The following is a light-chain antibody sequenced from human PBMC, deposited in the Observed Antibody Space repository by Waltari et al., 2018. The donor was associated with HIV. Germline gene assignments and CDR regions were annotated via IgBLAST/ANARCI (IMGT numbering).Light chain of an antibody. CDR1: QSITSSY. CDR2: DAS. Sequence: DIVLTQSPGTLSLSPGERATLSCRASQSITSSYLAWYQQKPGQAPRLLIYDASSGASGIPDRFSGSGSGTDFTLTISRLEPEDFAVYSCQQYGTSPYTFGQGTKLEIK. CDR3: QQYGTSPYT. J-gene: IGKJ2*01. V-gene: IGKV3-20*01.